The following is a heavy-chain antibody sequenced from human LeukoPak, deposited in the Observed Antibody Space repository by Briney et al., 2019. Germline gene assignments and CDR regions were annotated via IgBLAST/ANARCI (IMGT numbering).Heavy chain of an antibody. D-gene: IGHD2-2*01. J-gene: IGHJ4*02. Sequence: GESLKISCQGSGYSFTSYWISWVRRMPGKGLEWMGRIDPSDSYTNYSPSFQGHVTISADKSISTAYLQWSSLKASDTAMYYCATHIVVVPYWGQGTLVTVSS. CDR3: ATHIVVVPY. V-gene: IGHV5-10-1*01. CDR1: GYSFTSYW. CDR2: IDPSDSYT.